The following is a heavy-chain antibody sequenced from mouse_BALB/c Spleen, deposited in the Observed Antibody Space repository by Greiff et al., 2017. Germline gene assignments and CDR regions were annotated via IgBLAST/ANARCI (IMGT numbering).Heavy chain of an antibody. CDR1: GYTFTSYW. CDR2: IYPGDGDT. J-gene: IGHJ1*01. Sequence: VQLQESGAELARPGASVKLSCKASGYTFTSYWMQWVKQRPGQGLEWIGAIYPGDGDTRYTQKFKGKATLTADKSSSTAYMQLSSLASEDSAVYYCASYDGYYFDVWGAGTTVTVSS. CDR3: ASYDGYYFDV. V-gene: IGHV1-87*01. D-gene: IGHD2-3*01.